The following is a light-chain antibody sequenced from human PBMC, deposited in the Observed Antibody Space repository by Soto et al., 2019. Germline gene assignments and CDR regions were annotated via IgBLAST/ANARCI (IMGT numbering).Light chain of an antibody. Sequence: IVMTQSPATLSVSPGERATLSCRASQSVNSKLAWYQQKPGQAPRLLIYGASTRATGIPARFSGSGSGTEFTLTISSLQSEDFPVYYCQQYNDWPPWTFGQGTKVEIK. CDR3: QQYNDWPPWT. CDR1: QSVNSK. V-gene: IGKV3-15*01. J-gene: IGKJ1*01. CDR2: GAS.